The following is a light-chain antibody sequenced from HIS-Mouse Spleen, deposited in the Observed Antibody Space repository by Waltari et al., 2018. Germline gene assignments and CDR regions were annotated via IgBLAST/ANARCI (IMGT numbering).Light chain of an antibody. J-gene: IGLJ2*01. Sequence: QSALTQPASVSGSPGQSITISCTGTSSDVGGYNYVSWYQHHPGKAPKLMIYDVSNRPSGVSNRLYGSKSGNTASLTISGLQAEDEADYYCSSYTSSSTEVFGGGTKLTVL. V-gene: IGLV2-14*03. CDR2: DVS. CDR1: SSDVGGYNY. CDR3: SSYTSSSTEV.